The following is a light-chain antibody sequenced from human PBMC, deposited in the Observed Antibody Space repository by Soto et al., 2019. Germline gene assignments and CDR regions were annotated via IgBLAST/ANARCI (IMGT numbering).Light chain of an antibody. Sequence: QSALAQPRSVSGSPGQLLTISCTGTSIDVDDYRYVSWYQQYPGKAPKLVIYDGTKRPSGVPDRFSGSNSGNTASLTISGLQAEDEADYYCCSYVTTPEIFGTGTKVTVL. CDR3: CSYVTTPEI. CDR1: SIDVDDYRY. CDR2: DGT. V-gene: IGLV2-11*01. J-gene: IGLJ1*01.